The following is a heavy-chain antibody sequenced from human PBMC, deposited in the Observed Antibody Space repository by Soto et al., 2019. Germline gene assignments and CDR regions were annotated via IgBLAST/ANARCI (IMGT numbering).Heavy chain of an antibody. CDR2: IYYSGST. D-gene: IGHD3-22*01. CDR3: ARDRYYDSSGYDY. V-gene: IGHV4-31*03. J-gene: IGHJ4*02. CDR1: GGSISSGGYY. Sequence: PSETLFLTCTVSGGSISSGGYYWRWIRQHPGKGLEWIGYIYYSGSTYYNPSLKSRVTISVDTSKNQFSLKLSSVTAADTAVYYCARDRYYDSSGYDYWGQGTLVTVSS.